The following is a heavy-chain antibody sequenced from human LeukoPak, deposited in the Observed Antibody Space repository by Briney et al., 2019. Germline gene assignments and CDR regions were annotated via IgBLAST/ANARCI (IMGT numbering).Heavy chain of an antibody. J-gene: IGHJ5*02. CDR3: ARPYYYDSRIDP. CDR1: GGSISSGDYY. Sequence: SQTLSLTCTVSGGSISSGDYYWSWIRQPPGKGLEWIAYMYYSGSAYYNPSLKSRVTMSADTSKNQLSLKLSSVTAADTAVYYCARPYYYDSRIDPWGQGILVTVSS. D-gene: IGHD3-22*01. CDR2: MYYSGSA. V-gene: IGHV4-30-4*01.